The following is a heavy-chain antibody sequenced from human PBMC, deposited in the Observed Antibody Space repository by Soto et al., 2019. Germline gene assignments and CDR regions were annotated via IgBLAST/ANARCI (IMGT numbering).Heavy chain of an antibody. J-gene: IGHJ5*02. CDR2: IRSKANSYAT. V-gene: IGHV3-73*01. CDR1: GFTFSGSA. CDR3: TRSPGTGPEP. D-gene: IGHD1-1*01. Sequence: PGGSLRLSCAASGFTFSGSAMHWVRQASVKGLEWVGRIRSKANSYATAYAASVKGRFTISRDDSKNTAYLQMNSLKTEDTAVYYCTRSPGTGPEPSGQGTLVTVSS.